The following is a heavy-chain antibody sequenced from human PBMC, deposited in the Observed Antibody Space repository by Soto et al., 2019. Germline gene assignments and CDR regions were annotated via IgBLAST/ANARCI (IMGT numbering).Heavy chain of an antibody. D-gene: IGHD2-15*01. V-gene: IGHV4-39*01. CDR1: GGSISTSSYY. CDR2: IYYSGST. J-gene: IGHJ4*02. CDR3: ARRVVVVLAAEVPGDY. Sequence: SETLSLTCTVSGGSISTSSYYWGWIRQPPGKGLEWIGCIYYSGSTYYNPSLKSRVTISVDTSKNQFSLKLSSVTAADTAVYYCARRVVVVLAAEVPGDYWGQGTLVTVSS.